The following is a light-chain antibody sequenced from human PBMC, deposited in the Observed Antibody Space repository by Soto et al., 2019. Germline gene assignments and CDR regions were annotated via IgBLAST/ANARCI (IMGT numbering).Light chain of an antibody. CDR3: QQYDSSPRT. CDR2: GAS. CDR1: QSVSSNF. V-gene: IGKV3-20*01. Sequence: ENVLTQSPGTLSLSPGERATLSCRASQSVSSNFLAWYQQKPGQAPRLLIYGASNRATGIPDRFSGSGSGTDFTLTISRLEPEDCAVYYCQQYDSSPRTVGQGTKVDSK. J-gene: IGKJ1*01.